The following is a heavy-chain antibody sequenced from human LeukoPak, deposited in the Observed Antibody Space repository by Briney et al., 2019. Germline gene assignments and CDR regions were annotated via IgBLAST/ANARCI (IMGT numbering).Heavy chain of an antibody. Sequence: PSETLSLTCTVSGSSISYYSWNWIRQSPGKRLEWIGYTYYTGNTNYNPSLKSRVTISVDTSKNQFSLKLTSVTAADTAVYYCARDAGSDYGDYAFDSWGQGTLVIVSS. CDR2: TYYTGNT. D-gene: IGHD4-17*01. CDR1: GSSISYYS. J-gene: IGHJ4*02. CDR3: ARDAGSDYGDYAFDS. V-gene: IGHV4-59*01.